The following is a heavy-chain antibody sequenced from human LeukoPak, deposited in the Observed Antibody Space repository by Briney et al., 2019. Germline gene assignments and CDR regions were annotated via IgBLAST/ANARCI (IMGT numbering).Heavy chain of an antibody. V-gene: IGHV1-8*01. J-gene: IGHJ4*02. CDR3: ARDPLGRVPRWAYYDYVWGSYRFSYFDY. CDR1: GYTFTSYD. D-gene: IGHD3-16*02. CDR2: MNPNSGNT. Sequence: ASVKVSCKASGYTFTSYDINWVRQATGQGLEWMGWMNPNSGNTGYAQKFQGRVTMTRDTSIGTAYMELSRLRSDDTAVYYCARDPLGRVPRWAYYDYVWGSYRFSYFDYWGQGTLVTVSS.